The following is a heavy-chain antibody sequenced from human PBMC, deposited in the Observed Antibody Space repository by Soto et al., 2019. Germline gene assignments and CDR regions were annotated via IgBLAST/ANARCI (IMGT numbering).Heavy chain of an antibody. D-gene: IGHD3-3*01. J-gene: IGHJ4*02. CDR3: ARLGQDFWSGPFDD. CDR1: GGSISHYF. Sequence: SETLSLTLSVSGGSISHYFLNWIRQPVGQGLEWIWRIYDIXRTHYNPSLKSRITMSADTSRNQFSLKLNSVTAADKAVYYCARLGQDFWSGPFDDWGQGALVTVSS. V-gene: IGHV4-4*07. CDR2: IYDIXRT.